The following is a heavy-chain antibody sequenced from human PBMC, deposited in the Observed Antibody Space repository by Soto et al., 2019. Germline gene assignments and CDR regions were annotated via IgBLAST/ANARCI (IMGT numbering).Heavy chain of an antibody. CDR3: AREGDSNGLMANDAFDI. CDR1: GGTFSSYT. CDR2: IIPILGIA. V-gene: IGHV1-69*08. J-gene: IGHJ3*02. Sequence: QVQLVQSGAEVKKPGSSVKVSCKASGGTFSSYTISWVRQAPGQGLEWMGRIIPILGIANYAQKFQGRVTITADKSTSTAYMELSSLRSEDTAVYYCAREGDSNGLMANDAFDIWGQGTMVTVSS. D-gene: IGHD6-19*01.